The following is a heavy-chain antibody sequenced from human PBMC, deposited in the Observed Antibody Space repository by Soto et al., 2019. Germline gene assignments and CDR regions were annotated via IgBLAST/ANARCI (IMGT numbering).Heavy chain of an antibody. CDR1: GFTFSSYG. D-gene: IGHD6-19*01. Sequence: QVQLVESGGGVVQPGRSLRLSCAASGFTFSSYGMHWVRQAPGKGLEWVAVISYDGSNKYYADSVKGRFTISRDNSKNTLYLQMNRLRAEDTAVYYCAKVYRIAVAGTPDYWGQGTLFTVSS. CDR2: ISYDGSNK. CDR3: AKVYRIAVAGTPDY. V-gene: IGHV3-30*18. J-gene: IGHJ4*02.